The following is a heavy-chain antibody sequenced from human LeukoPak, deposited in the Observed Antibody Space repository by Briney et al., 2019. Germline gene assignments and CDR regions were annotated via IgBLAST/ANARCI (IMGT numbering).Heavy chain of an antibody. CDR3: AKHLWFGEFGPNWFDP. J-gene: IGHJ5*02. CDR1: GFTFSSYA. Sequence: PGGSLRLSCAASGFTFSSYAMSWVRQAPGKGLEWVSAISGSGGSTYYADSVKGRFTISRDNSKNTLYLQMNSLRAEDTAVYYCAKHLWFGEFGPNWFDPWGQGTPVTVSS. CDR2: ISGSGGST. D-gene: IGHD3-10*01. V-gene: IGHV3-23*01.